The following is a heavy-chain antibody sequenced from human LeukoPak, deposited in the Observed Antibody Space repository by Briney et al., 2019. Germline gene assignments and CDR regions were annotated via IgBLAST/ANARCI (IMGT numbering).Heavy chain of an antibody. J-gene: IGHJ4*02. V-gene: IGHV4-34*01. CDR1: GGSFSDYY. CDR3: GRGAHSYGWGGPIDY. CDR2: INHSGST. D-gene: IGHD3-10*01. Sequence: SETLSLTCAVYGGSFSDYYWSWIRQPPGKGLEWIGEINHSGSTNYNPSLKSRVTISVDTSKNPFSLKLSSVTPADTPVYCCGRGAHSYGWGGPIDYWGQGTLVTVSS.